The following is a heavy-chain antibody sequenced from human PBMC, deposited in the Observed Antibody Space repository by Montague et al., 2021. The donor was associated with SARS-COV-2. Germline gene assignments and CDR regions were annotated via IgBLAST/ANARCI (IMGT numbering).Heavy chain of an antibody. CDR3: ARERYSFSLTRGSTWFDP. V-gene: IGHV4-34*01. D-gene: IGHD3-9*01. Sequence: SETLSLTCAVYGGSFSGYYWSWIRQPPGKGLEWIGEISHSGSTNHNPSLKSRVTISVDTSKNQFSLKLSSVTAADTAVYYCARERYSFSLTRGSTWFDPWGQGTLVTVSS. CDR1: GGSFSGYY. J-gene: IGHJ5*02. CDR2: ISHSGST.